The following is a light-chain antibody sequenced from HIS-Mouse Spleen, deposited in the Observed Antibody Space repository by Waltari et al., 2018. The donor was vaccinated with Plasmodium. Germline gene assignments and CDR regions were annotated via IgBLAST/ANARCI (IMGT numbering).Light chain of an antibody. CDR3: QQRSNWTIT. J-gene: IGKJ5*01. Sequence: EIVLTQSPATLSLSPGERATLSCRASQSVSSYLAWYQQKPGQAPRLLIYDASNRATGIEARFSGSGSGTDFTRTISSLEPEDFAVYYCQQRSNWTITVGQGTRLEIK. CDR1: QSVSSY. V-gene: IGKV3-11*01. CDR2: DAS.